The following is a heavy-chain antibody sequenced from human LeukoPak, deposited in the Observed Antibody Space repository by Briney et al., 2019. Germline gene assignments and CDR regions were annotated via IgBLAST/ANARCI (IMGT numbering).Heavy chain of an antibody. CDR3: AKDMSSGSPGRAFDY. V-gene: IGHV3-9*01. J-gene: IGHJ4*02. CDR2: ISWNSGSI. Sequence: GGSLRLSCAASGLTFDDYAMHALRQAPGKGLEWVSGISWNSGSIGYADSVKGRFTISRDNAKNSLYLQMNSLRAEDTALYYCAKDMSSGSPGRAFDYWGQGTLVTVSS. CDR1: GLTFDDYA. D-gene: IGHD6-19*01.